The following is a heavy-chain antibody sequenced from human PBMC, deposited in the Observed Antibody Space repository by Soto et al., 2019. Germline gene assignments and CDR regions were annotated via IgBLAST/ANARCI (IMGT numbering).Heavy chain of an antibody. V-gene: IGHV2-5*01. CDR2: IYWNDDK. Sequence: QITLKESGPTLVKPTQPLTLTCTFSGFSLSTSGVGVGWIRQPPGKALEWLAIIYWNDDKLYSASLKSRLTITKDTSKNQVVLTMTNMDPVDTATYYCAHRQGFGELTLWGQGTLVTVSS. CDR3: AHRQGFGELTL. J-gene: IGHJ4*02. CDR1: GFSLSTSGVG. D-gene: IGHD3-10*01.